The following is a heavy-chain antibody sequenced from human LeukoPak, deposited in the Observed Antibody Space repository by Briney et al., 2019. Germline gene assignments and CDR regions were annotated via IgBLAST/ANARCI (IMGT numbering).Heavy chain of an antibody. CDR2: MKEDVSDK. D-gene: IGHD1-26*01. V-gene: IGHV3-7*01. CDR1: GFTFGRYW. J-gene: IGHJ4*02. Sequence: GGSLRLSCAASGFTFGRYWMAWVRQAPGKGLEWVANMKEDVSDKNSVDSVKGRFTISRDNAKNSPYLQLNSLTAEDTAVYYCAKDTLGALDYWGQGTLVTVSS. CDR3: AKDTLGALDY.